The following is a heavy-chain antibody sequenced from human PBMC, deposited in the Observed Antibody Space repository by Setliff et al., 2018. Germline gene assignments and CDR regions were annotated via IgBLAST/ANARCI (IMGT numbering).Heavy chain of an antibody. Sequence: GGSLRLSCAASGFTFTNYIIHWVRQAPGKGLEWVAVMSLDETNKYYADSVKGRFIISRDNSKNTLYLQMNSLRAEDTAVYYCAKAWGSAVAGTPPYYYYGMGVWGQGTTVTVSS. D-gene: IGHD6-19*01. CDR1: GFTFTNYI. CDR2: MSLDETNK. J-gene: IGHJ6*02. V-gene: IGHV3-30*18. CDR3: AKAWGSAVAGTPPYYYYGMGV.